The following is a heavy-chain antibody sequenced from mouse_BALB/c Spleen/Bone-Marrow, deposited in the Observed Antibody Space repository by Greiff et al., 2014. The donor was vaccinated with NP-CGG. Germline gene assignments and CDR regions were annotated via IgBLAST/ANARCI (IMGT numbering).Heavy chain of an antibody. Sequence: SGAELVKPGASVKLSCTASGFNIKDTYMHWVKQRPEQGLEWIGRIDPANGNTKYDPKFQGKATITADTSSNTAYLQLSSLTSEDTAVYYCAFYYYGSSLFAYWDQGTLVTVSA. CDR3: AFYYYGSSLFAY. J-gene: IGHJ3*01. V-gene: IGHV14-3*02. D-gene: IGHD1-1*01. CDR1: GFNIKDTY. CDR2: IDPANGNT.